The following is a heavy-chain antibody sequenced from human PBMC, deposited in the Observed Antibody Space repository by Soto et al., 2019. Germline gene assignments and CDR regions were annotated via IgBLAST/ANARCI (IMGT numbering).Heavy chain of an antibody. D-gene: IGHD3-16*01. CDR1: VKTHSEVS. CDR2: FGPEDGEI. J-gene: IGHJ4*02. CDR3: FRGGVTSRTFDY. Sequence: SVQVSLKGYVKTHSEVSIHSVRHTPGIGLEWMGGFGPEDGEIVYAQIFEGRVTMTEDTSTDTAYMEVSRLKASDSAIYYCFRGGVTSRTFDYWGQGTLVTVSS. V-gene: IGHV1-24*01.